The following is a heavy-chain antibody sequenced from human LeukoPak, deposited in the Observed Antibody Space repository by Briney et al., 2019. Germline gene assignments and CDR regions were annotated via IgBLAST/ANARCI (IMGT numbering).Heavy chain of an antibody. Sequence: SETLSLTCTVSGGSISSYYWSWIRQPPGKGLEWIGYIYYSGSTNYNPSLKSRVTISVDTSKSQFSLKLSSVTAADTAVYYCASKTYYYGSGTAEALYYFDYWGQGTLVTVSS. CDR3: ASKTYYYGSGTAEALYYFDY. J-gene: IGHJ4*02. V-gene: IGHV4-59*01. CDR1: GGSISSYY. D-gene: IGHD3-10*01. CDR2: IYYSGST.